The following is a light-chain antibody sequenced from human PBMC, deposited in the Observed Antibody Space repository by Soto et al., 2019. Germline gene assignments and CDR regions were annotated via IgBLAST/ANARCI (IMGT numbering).Light chain of an antibody. CDR1: QGISTY. Sequence: DIQLTQSPSFLSASVGDRVTITCRASQGISTYLAWYQQSPGKAPTLLIYAASTLQSGVPSRFSGSGSGTEFTLTISSLQPEDFATYFCQQLYSSPLYFGGGTKVEIK. V-gene: IGKV1-9*01. CDR2: AAS. J-gene: IGKJ4*01. CDR3: QQLYSSPLY.